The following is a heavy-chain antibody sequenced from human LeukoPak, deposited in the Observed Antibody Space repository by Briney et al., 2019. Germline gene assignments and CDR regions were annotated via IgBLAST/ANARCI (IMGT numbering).Heavy chain of an antibody. CDR1: GGSISSYY. D-gene: IGHD4-17*01. CDR3: ARYPDGDYVDY. V-gene: IGHV4-59*08. J-gene: IGHJ4*02. Sequence: SETLSLTCTVSGGSISSYYWSWIRQPPGKGLEWIGYIYYSGSTNYNPSLKSRVTISVDTSKNQFSLKLSSVTAADTAVYYCARYPDGDYVDYWGQGTLVTVSS. CDR2: IYYSGST.